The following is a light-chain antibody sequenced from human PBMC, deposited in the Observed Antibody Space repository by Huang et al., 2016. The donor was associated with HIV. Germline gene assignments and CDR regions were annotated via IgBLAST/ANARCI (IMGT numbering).Light chain of an antibody. V-gene: IGKV3-20*01. CDR1: QSVSGSY. Sequence: EIVLTQSPGTLSLSPGERATLSCRASQSVSGSYLAWYQQKPGQAPRLLIYGASSRATGIPDRVSGSGSGTDFTLTITRLEPEDFALYYCQVYGTSPPGPFGPGATVHIK. CDR3: QVYGTSPPGP. CDR2: GAS. J-gene: IGKJ3*01.